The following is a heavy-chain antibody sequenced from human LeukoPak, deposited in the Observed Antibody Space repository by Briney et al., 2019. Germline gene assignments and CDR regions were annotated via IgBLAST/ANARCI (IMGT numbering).Heavy chain of an antibody. Sequence: SETLSLTCTVSGGSISSYYWSWIRQPPGKGLEWIGYISNTGSTKYNPSLKSRVTISVDTSKNQFSLKLSSVTAADTAVYYCARLLAYCGGDCYVLDYWGQGTRVTLSS. J-gene: IGHJ4*02. D-gene: IGHD2-21*02. CDR1: GGSISSYY. CDR3: ARLLAYCGGDCYVLDY. CDR2: ISNTGST. V-gene: IGHV4-59*08.